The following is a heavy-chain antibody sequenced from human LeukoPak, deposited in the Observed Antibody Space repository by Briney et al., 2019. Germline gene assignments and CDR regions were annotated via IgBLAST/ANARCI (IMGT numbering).Heavy chain of an antibody. CDR1: GFTFSSYA. V-gene: IGHV3-23*01. CDR3: AKAGLRFLEWLLPPYMDV. CDR2: ISGSGGST. J-gene: IGHJ6*03. Sequence: GGSLRLSCAASGFTFSSYAMSWVRQAPGKGLEWVSAISGSGGSTYYADSVKGRFTISRDNSKNTLYLQMNSLRAEDTAVYYCAKAGLRFLEWLLPPYMDVWGKGTTVTVSS. D-gene: IGHD3-3*01.